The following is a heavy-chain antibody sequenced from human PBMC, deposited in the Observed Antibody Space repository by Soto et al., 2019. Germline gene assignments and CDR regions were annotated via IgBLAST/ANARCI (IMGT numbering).Heavy chain of an antibody. D-gene: IGHD1-26*01. CDR2: IIPVFGTA. V-gene: IGHV1-69*01. J-gene: IGHJ5*01. CDR1: GGVFRNYA. Sequence: QVQLVQSGAEVKKPGSSVKVSCKASGGVFRNYAINWVRQAPGQGLEWMGGIIPVFGTADYPQKFQGRVTITADESTTTAYTELTILKTEDTAVYFCATDRWGRYAFDSWCQGTLVTVAS. CDR3: ATDRWGRYAFDS.